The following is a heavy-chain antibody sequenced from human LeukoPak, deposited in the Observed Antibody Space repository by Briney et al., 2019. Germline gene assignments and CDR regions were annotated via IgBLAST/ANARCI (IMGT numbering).Heavy chain of an antibody. CDR2: MNEYGGDI. Sequence: GGSLRLSCAASGFNFGGFSMSWVRQAPGKGLEWVTHMNEYGGDIFYVDSVKDRFTISRDNAKNLLYLQMNSLRAEDTAVYYCARTRYPRDGYLRHFDYWGQGTLVTVSS. V-gene: IGHV3-7*01. CDR3: ARTRYPRDGYLRHFDY. D-gene: IGHD5-24*01. CDR1: GFNFGGFS. J-gene: IGHJ4*02.